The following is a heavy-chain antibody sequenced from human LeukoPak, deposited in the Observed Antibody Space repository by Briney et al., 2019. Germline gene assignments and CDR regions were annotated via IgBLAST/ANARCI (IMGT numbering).Heavy chain of an antibody. CDR3: ARDLETDTSDAFDI. Sequence: PGGSLRLSCAASGFTVNSNYMSWVRQAPGKGLEWVSVLYIGGTTYYADSVQGRFTISRDDSKNTLYLQMNSLRAEDTAVYYCARDLETDTSDAFDIWGQGTMVTVSS. CDR2: LYIGGTT. J-gene: IGHJ3*02. CDR1: GFTVNSNY. D-gene: IGHD5-18*01. V-gene: IGHV3-66*01.